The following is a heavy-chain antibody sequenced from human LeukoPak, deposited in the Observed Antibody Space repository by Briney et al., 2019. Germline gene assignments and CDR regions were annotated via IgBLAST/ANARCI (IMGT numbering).Heavy chain of an antibody. CDR2: ISSGSSYI. CDR3: SKTGYSSSWYSDY. V-gene: IGHV3-21*01. J-gene: IGHJ4*02. CDR1: GFTFSSYA. D-gene: IGHD6-13*01. Sequence: GGSLRLSCAASGFTFSSYAMSWVRQAPGKGLEWVSSISSGSSYIYYAASVKGRFTVSRDNAKNSLFLQMNSLRAEDTAVYYCSKTGYSSSWYSDYWGQGTLVTVSS.